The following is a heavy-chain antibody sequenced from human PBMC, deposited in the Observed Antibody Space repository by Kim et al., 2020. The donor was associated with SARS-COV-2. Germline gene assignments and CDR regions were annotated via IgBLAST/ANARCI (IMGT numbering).Heavy chain of an antibody. CDR3: GRVPNANWGARPHTYF. J-gene: IGHJ2*01. CDR2: INHNGST. V-gene: IGHV4-34*01. Sequence: SETLSLTCAVYGGSFSGYYWSWVRQPPGKGLEWIGEINHNGSTKYNPSLKSRRTISVNTTKNQFSLKLSSGTAADAAVYYCGRVPNANWGARPHTYF. CDR1: GGSFSGYY. D-gene: IGHD7-27*01.